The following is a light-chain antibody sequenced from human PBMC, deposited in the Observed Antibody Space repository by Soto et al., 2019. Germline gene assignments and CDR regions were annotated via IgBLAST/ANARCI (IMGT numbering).Light chain of an antibody. CDR3: CSYAGSRGV. V-gene: IGLV2-23*02. CDR2: EVN. Sequence: QSVLTQPASVSGSPGQSITFSCTGSSDDIGNFNLVSWYQQYPGKAPKLILYEVNKRPLGVSDRFSGSKSGNTASLTISGLQAEDEADYHCCSYAGSRGVFGGGTKLTVL. J-gene: IGLJ3*02. CDR1: SDDIGNFNL.